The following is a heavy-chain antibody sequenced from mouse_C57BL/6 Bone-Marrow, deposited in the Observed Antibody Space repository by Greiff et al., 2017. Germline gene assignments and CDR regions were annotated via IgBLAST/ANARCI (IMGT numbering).Heavy chain of an antibody. V-gene: IGHV3-6*01. D-gene: IGHD2-4*01. Sequence: EVQLQESGPGLVKPSQSLSLTCSVTGYSITSGYYWNWLRQFPGNKLEWMGYISYDGSNNYNPSLKNRISITRDTSKNQFFLKLNSVTTEDTATYYCARPFIYYDYDGFAYWGQGTLVTVSA. CDR1: GYSITSGYY. CDR3: ARPFIYYDYDGFAY. CDR2: ISYDGSN. J-gene: IGHJ3*01.